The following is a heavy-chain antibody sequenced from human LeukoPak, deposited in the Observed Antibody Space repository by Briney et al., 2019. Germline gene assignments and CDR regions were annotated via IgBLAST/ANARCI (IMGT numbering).Heavy chain of an antibody. J-gene: IGHJ3*02. Sequence: PGRSLRLSCAASGFTFSSYGMHWVRQAPGKGLEWVAVISYDGSNKYYADSVKGRFTISRGNSKNTLYLQMNSLRAEDTAVYYCAKDARFFGVVEVDAFDIWGQGTMVTVSS. V-gene: IGHV3-30*18. CDR2: ISYDGSNK. CDR3: AKDARFFGVVEVDAFDI. CDR1: GFTFSSYG. D-gene: IGHD3-3*01.